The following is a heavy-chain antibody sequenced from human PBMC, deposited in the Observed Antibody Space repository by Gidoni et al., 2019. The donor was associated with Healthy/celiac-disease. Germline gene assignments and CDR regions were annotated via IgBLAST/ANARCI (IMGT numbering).Heavy chain of an antibody. CDR3: AIGQSSDDPSGYSYPTPHFHY. Sequence: AQPLGSGGGLRQDGGWVGKECRARGLPFSRKKKSWVGQAPGKGLDWVSAISGSGVSTHYADSIQGRFTISIHNSNNPLYLQMNSLSAEDTAAYYSAIGQSSDDPSGYSYPTPHFHYLAPGTLVRSSS. V-gene: IGHV3-23*01. CDR1: GLPFSRKK. J-gene: IGHJ4*01. CDR2: ISGSGVST. D-gene: IGHD3-22*01.